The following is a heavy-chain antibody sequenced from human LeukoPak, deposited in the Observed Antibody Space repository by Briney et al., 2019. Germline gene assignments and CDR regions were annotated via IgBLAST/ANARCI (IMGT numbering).Heavy chain of an antibody. D-gene: IGHD5-12*01. CDR3: AKDWAVLGTMVPN. J-gene: IGHJ4*02. Sequence: PGGSRRLSCAASGLIFGSYGMHWVRQAPGKGLEWMAFIRFDGTNKYYAESVKGRFTISRDNSKNTLYLQMNSLRPEDTAVYYCAKDWAVLGTMVPNWGQGTVVTVSS. CDR2: IRFDGTNK. CDR1: GLIFGSYG. V-gene: IGHV3-30*02.